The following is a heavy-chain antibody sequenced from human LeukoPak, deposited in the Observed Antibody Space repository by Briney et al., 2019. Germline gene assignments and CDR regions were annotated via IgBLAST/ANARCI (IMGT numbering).Heavy chain of an antibody. D-gene: IGHD4-17*01. CDR1: GFTFSTYW. CDR2: INGDGTST. J-gene: IGHJ4*02. V-gene: IGHV3-74*03. CDR3: ARASTTVPNLLDY. Sequence: GGSLRLSCAASGFTFSTYWMHWVRQAPGKGLLWVSRINGDGTSTKYADSVNGRFTISSDNARHTLYLQMNSLRAEDTAVYYSARASTTVPNLLDYWGQGTLVTVSS.